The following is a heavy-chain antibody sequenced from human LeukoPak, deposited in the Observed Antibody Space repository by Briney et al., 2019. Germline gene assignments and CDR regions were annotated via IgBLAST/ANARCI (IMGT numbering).Heavy chain of an antibody. CDR1: SYSISSGYY. Sequence: KPSETLSLTCSVSSYSISSGYYWGWIRQPPGKGLEWIGSIYHSGSTYYNPSLKSRVTISLDTSRNQFSLKLNSVTAADTAVYYCAKSNGYGLVDIWGQGTMVTVSS. D-gene: IGHD3-10*01. V-gene: IGHV4-38-2*02. CDR3: AKSNGYGLVDI. CDR2: IYHSGST. J-gene: IGHJ3*02.